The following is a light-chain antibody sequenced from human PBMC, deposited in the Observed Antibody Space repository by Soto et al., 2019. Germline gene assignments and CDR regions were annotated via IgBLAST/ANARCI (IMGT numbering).Light chain of an antibody. J-gene: IGKJ2*01. CDR1: QSVSSSY. CDR3: QQYSALPST. Sequence: EIVLTQSPGTLSLSPGERATLSCRASQSVSSSYLVWYQQKPGQALRLLIYGASSRATGIPDRFSGSGSGTDFALTISRLEPEGFAVYYCQQYSALPSTFGQGTKLEI. V-gene: IGKV3-20*01. CDR2: GAS.